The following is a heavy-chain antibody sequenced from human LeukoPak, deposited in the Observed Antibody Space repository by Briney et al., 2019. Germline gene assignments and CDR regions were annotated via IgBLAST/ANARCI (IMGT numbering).Heavy chain of an antibody. CDR3: VRDRGTHTKYNHFDY. D-gene: IGHD1-14*01. CDR1: GYTFTGYY. Sequence: ASVKVSCKASGYTFTGYYMHWVRQAPGQGLEWMGIINPTAGSTYYAQKFQGRVTMTRDTSTTTVYMELSSLRSEDTAVYYCVRDRGTHTKYNHFDYWGQGTLVTVSS. J-gene: IGHJ4*02. CDR2: INPTAGST. V-gene: IGHV1-46*01.